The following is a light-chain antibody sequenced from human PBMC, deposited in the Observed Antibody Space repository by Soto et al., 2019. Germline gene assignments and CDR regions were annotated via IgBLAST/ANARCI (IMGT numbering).Light chain of an antibody. CDR2: WAS. CDR1: QSVKNY. CDR3: QQYCSPPRT. V-gene: IGKV4-1*01. Sequence: DIVMTQSPDSLTVSLGERATINCKSSQSVKNYLAWYQHKPGQPPKLLIYWASTRESGVPDRFSGSGSGTDFTLTISSLQAEDVAVYYCQQYCSPPRTFGRGNKVEIK. J-gene: IGKJ1*01.